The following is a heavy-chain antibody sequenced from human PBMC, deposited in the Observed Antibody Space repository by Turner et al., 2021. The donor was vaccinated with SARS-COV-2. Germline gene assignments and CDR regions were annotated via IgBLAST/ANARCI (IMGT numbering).Heavy chain of an antibody. V-gene: IGHV3-23*01. CDR3: AKDQFLRYYDSSGYLNWFDP. CDR1: GFTFSSYD. D-gene: IGHD3-22*01. Sequence: EVQLLESGGGLVQPGGSLRLSCAASGFTFSSYDMSWVRQAPGKGLEWVSAISGSGGSTYYADSVKGRFTISRDNSKNTLYLLMNSLRAEDTAVYYCAKDQFLRYYDSSGYLNWFDPWGQGTLVTVSS. CDR2: ISGSGGST. J-gene: IGHJ5*02.